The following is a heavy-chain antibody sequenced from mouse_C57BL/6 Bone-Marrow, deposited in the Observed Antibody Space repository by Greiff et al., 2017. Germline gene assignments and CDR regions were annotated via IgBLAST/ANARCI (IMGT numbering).Heavy chain of an antibody. CDR1: GYTFTSYW. CDR2: IDPSDSYT. CDR3: ALTGTPFAY. D-gene: IGHD4-1*01. J-gene: IGHJ3*01. Sequence: QVQLQQPGAELVKPGASVKLSCKASGYTFTSYWMHWVKQRPGQGLEWIGEIDPSDSYTNYNQKFKGKSTLTVDKSSSTAYMQLSSLTSEDSAVYYCALTGTPFAYWGQGTLVTVSA. V-gene: IGHV1-69*01.